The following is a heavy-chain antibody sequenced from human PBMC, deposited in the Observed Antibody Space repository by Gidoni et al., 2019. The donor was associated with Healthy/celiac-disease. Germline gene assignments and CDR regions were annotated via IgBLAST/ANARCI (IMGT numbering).Heavy chain of an antibody. CDR2: INWNGGST. V-gene: IGHV3-20*01. Sequence: EVQLVESGGGVVRPGGSLRLVRAASGFTSADYGVSWVRQAPGKGLEWVSGINWNGGSTGYADSGKGRFTISRDNAKNSLYLQMNSLRAEDTALYHCARVKTLRYPAFDIWGQGTMVTVSS. J-gene: IGHJ3*02. CDR3: ARVKTLRYPAFDI. D-gene: IGHD3-9*01. CDR1: GFTSADYG.